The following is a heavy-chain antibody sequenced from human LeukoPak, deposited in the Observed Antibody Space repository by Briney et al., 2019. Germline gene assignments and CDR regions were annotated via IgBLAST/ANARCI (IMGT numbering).Heavy chain of an antibody. CDR3: AKDRTIAVAGTTHDY. Sequence: GGSLRLSCAASGFTFSSYAMKWVRQAPGKGLEWVSAISGSGGSTYYADSVKGRFTISRDNSKNTLYLQMNSLRAEDTAVYYCAKDRTIAVAGTTHDYWGQGTLVTVSS. J-gene: IGHJ4*02. D-gene: IGHD6-19*01. CDR1: GFTFSSYA. V-gene: IGHV3-23*01. CDR2: ISGSGGST.